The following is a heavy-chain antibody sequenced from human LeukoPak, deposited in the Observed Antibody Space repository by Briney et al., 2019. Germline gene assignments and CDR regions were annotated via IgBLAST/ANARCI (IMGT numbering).Heavy chain of an antibody. CDR1: GFTFSSYG. D-gene: IGHD3-22*01. J-gene: IGHJ5*02. V-gene: IGHV3-33*06. CDR3: AKDLPSGYYDSSGYTSPNWFDP. Sequence: PGGSLRLSCAASGFTFSSYGMHWARQAPGKGLEWVAVIWYDGSNKYYADSVKGRFTISRDNSKNTLYLQMNSLRAEDTAVYYCAKDLPSGYYDSSGYTSPNWFDPRGQGTLVTVSS. CDR2: IWYDGSNK.